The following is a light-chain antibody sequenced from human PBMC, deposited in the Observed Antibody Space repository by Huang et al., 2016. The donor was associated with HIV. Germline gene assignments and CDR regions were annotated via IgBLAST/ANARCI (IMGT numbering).Light chain of an antibody. V-gene: IGKV3-15*01. CDR2: GAT. Sequence: EVVMTQSPATLSVSPGERATLSCRASQNISTNLAWYQQKPGQAPRLLIYGATTRATGIPARFSGSGSGTDFTLTISSLQSEDSAIYHCQQYESWPPLTFGGGTRVEIK. J-gene: IGKJ4*01. CDR3: QQYESWPPLT. CDR1: QNISTN.